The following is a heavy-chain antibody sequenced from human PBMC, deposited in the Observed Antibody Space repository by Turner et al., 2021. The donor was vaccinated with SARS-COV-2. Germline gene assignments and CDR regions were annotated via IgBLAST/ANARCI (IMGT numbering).Heavy chain of an antibody. V-gene: IGHV1-24*01. J-gene: IGHJ6*02. CDR2: FDTEDGET. D-gene: IGHD6-19*01. CDR3: ATGVAVTGTPSAYYYYYGMDV. CDR1: GYTFTELS. Sequence: QVQLVQSGAMVRKLGASEKVYCMFFGYTFTELSMHWVRQAPGKGLEWMGGFDTEDGETIYAQKFQGRVTMTEDTSTDTAYMELSSLRSEETAVYYCATGVAVTGTPSAYYYYYGMDVWGQGTTVTVSS.